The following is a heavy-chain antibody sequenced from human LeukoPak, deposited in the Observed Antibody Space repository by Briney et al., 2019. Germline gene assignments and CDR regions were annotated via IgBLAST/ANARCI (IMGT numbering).Heavy chain of an antibody. CDR2: ISYDGSNK. CDR1: GFTFSSYG. J-gene: IGHJ4*02. D-gene: IGHD2-21*02. V-gene: IGHV3-30*18. CDR3: AKDGGGDAFDY. Sequence: PGGSLRLSCAASGFTFSSYGMHWVRQAPGKGLEWVAVISYDGSNKYYADSVKGRFTISRDNSKNTLYLQMNSLRAEDTAVYYCAKDGGGDAFDYWGQGTLATVSS.